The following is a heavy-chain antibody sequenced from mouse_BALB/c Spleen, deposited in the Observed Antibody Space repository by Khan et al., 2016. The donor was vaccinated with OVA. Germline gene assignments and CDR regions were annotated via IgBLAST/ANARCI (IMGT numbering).Heavy chain of an antibody. CDR1: GYTFTYYV. D-gene: IGHD2-3*01. CDR2: NYPGSDNA. CDR3: ARGDGYYVYFDY. Sequence: QVQLKQSGPELVKPGASVKMSCKASGYTFTYYVITWVKQRTGQGLEWIGENYPGSDNAYYNERFKGKAILTADKSSNTTHMQLSSLTSEDSAVYFCARGDGYYVYFDYWGQGTTLTVSS. J-gene: IGHJ2*01. V-gene: IGHV1-77*01.